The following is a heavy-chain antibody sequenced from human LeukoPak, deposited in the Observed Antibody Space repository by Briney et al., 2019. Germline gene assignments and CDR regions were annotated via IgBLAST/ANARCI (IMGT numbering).Heavy chain of an antibody. CDR2: IYSGGST. CDR3: AREVSGVQDSSSWPDAFDI. Sequence: GGSLRLSCAASGFTVSSNYMSWVRQAPGKGLEWVSVIYSGGSTYYADSVKGRFTISRDNSKNTLYLQMNSLRAEDTAVYYCAREVSGVQDSSSWPDAFDIWGQGTMVTVSS. CDR1: GFTVSSNY. D-gene: IGHD6-13*01. V-gene: IGHV3-53*01. J-gene: IGHJ3*02.